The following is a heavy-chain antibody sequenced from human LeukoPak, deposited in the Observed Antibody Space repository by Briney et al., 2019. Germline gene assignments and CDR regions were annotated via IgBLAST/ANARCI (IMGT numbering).Heavy chain of an antibody. CDR3: VKDPSADVAVAGSLAFDI. J-gene: IGHJ3*02. CDR2: ISGNGGST. D-gene: IGHD6-19*01. Sequence: QSGGSLRLSCSASGFTFSSHAMHWVRQAPGKGLEYVSGISGNGGSTYHADSVKGRFTISRDNSKNTLYLQMSSLRVEDTAVYYCVKDPSADVAVAGSLAFDIWGQGTMVTVSS. V-gene: IGHV3-64D*06. CDR1: GFTFSSHA.